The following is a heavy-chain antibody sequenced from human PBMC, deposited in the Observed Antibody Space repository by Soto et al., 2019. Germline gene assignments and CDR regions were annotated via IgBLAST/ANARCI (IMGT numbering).Heavy chain of an antibody. D-gene: IGHD6-13*01. CDR2: ISGSGGST. J-gene: IGHJ4*02. CDR3: ARRGPGTYFDY. V-gene: IGHV3-23*01. Sequence: EVQLLDSGGGLVQPGGSLRLSCVASGFTFSSYAMNWVRQAPGKGLEWVSVISGSGGSTYYADSVKGRFTISRDNSKNTLYLQMNSLRAEDTAVYYCARRGPGTYFDYWGQGTLVTVSS. CDR1: GFTFSSYA.